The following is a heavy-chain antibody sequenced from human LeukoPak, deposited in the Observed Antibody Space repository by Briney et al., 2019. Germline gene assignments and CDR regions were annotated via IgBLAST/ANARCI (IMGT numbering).Heavy chain of an antibody. V-gene: IGHV4-4*07. Sequence: SETLSLTCTVSGGSISNYCWSWIRQPAGKGLEWIGRIYTSGSTNYNSSLKSRVTMSVDTSKNQFSLKLSSVTAADTAVYYCARGRGYSGYSTGYYYMDVWGKGTTVTVSS. CDR2: IYTSGST. CDR3: ARGRGYSGYSTGYYYMDV. J-gene: IGHJ6*03. D-gene: IGHD5-12*01. CDR1: GGSISNYC.